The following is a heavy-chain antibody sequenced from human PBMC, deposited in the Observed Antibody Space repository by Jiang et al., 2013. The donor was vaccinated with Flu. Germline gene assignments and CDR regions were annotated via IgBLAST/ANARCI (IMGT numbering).Heavy chain of an antibody. D-gene: IGHD6-19*01. J-gene: IGHJ3*02. V-gene: IGHV4-59*10. Sequence: KSRVTMSVDTSKNQFSLKMSSLTAADTAVYYCARWDPPLTVPSGWINGVDAFDIWGQGTLVTVSS. CDR3: ARWDPPLTVPSGWINGVDAFDI.